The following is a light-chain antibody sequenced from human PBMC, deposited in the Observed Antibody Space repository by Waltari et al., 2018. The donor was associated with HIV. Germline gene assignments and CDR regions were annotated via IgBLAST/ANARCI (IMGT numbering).Light chain of an antibody. CDR3: GTWDSSLSLYV. V-gene: IGLV1-51*01. J-gene: IGLJ1*01. Sequence: QSVLTQPPSVSAAPGQKVTISCAGGYPNLANKYVSLHQQLPERPPRRLIYDNEKRPSVIPDRFSASKAGVSATLAITALQLVDEADYYCGTWDSSLSLYVFGTGTTVAVL. CDR2: DNE. CDR1: YPNLANKY.